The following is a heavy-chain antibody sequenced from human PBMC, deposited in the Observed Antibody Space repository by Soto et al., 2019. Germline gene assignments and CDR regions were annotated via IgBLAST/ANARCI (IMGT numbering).Heavy chain of an antibody. Sequence: QVQLVQSGAEVKKPGSSVKVSCKASRGTFSSYAISWVRQAPGQGLEWMGGSIPIFGTANYAQKFQGRVTITADESTSTAYRELSSLRSEDTAVYYCARGGRSGTFYYYYGMDVWGQGTTVTVSS. CDR3: ARGGRSGTFYYYYGMDV. V-gene: IGHV1-69*12. CDR1: RGTFSSYA. J-gene: IGHJ6*02. CDR2: SIPIFGTA. D-gene: IGHD3-16*01.